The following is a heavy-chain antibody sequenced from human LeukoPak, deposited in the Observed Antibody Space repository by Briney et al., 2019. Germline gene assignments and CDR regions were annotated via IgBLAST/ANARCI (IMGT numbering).Heavy chain of an antibody. J-gene: IGHJ6*03. CDR1: GYTFTSYD. V-gene: IGHV1-69*06. Sequence: SVKVSCKASGYTFTSYDINWVRQASGQGLEWMGGIIPIFGTANYAQKFQGRVTITADKSTSTAYMELSSLRSEDTAVYYCASAKRSYYYMDVWGNGTTVTVSS. CDR3: ASAKRSYYYMDV. CDR2: IIPIFGTA.